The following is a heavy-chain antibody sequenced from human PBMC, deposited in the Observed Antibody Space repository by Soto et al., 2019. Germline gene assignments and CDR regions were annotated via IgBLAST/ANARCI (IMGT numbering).Heavy chain of an antibody. V-gene: IGHV3-23*01. CDR2: ISGSGGST. J-gene: IGHJ5*02. D-gene: IGHD3-10*01. CDR1: GFTFSSYA. Sequence: GGSLRLSCAASGFTFSSYAMSWVRQAPGKGLEWVSAISGSGGSTYYADSVKGRLTISRDNSKNTLYLQMNSLRAEDTAVYYCAKDLLGYYGSGSYFCWIDPWAQETLVPVS. CDR3: AKDLLGYYGSGSYFCWIDP.